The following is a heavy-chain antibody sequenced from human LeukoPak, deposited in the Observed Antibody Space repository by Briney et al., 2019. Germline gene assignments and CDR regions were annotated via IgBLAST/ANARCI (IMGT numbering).Heavy chain of an antibody. Sequence: GGSLRLSCAASGFTFSSYWMHWVRQTPGKGLVWVSRINSDGSSTSYADSVKGRFTISRDNAKNTLYLQMNSLSADDTAVYYCASFYDYVWGSGFDYRGQGTQVTVSS. CDR2: INSDGSST. CDR3: ASFYDYVWGSGFDY. V-gene: IGHV3-74*01. D-gene: IGHD3-16*01. J-gene: IGHJ4*02. CDR1: GFTFSSYW.